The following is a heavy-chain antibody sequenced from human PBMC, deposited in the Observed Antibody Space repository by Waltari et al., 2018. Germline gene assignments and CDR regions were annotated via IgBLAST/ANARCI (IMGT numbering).Heavy chain of an antibody. CDR3: TGGAVTGTDF. D-gene: IGHD6-13*01. J-gene: IGHJ4*02. V-gene: IGHV3-73*01. Sequence: EVQVVESGGGLVQPGGSLKLSCATSGFTFSGSTIHWVRQTSGKGLEGIGRSRSKTNNYATRYTASVEGRFTISRDDSENTAYLQMSSLMTEDTAVYYCTGGAVTGTDFWGQGTLVTVSS. CDR1: GFTFSGST. CDR2: SRSKTNNYAT.